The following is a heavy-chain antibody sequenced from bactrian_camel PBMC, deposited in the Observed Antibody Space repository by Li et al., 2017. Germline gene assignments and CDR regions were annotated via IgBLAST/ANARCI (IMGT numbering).Heavy chain of an antibody. CDR1: EYIVSSYC. CDR2: VDSDGRV. Sequence: HVQLVESGGGSVQAGGSLRLSCAASEYIVSSYCMAWFRQGRGKEREGVAAVDSDGRVSYADSVKGRFTISKDNAKNTLYLQMNNLQPEDTAMYYCAADRIRGFGLKVGSFTYWGQGTQVTVS. D-gene: IGHD5*01. J-gene: IGHJ4*01. V-gene: IGHV3S53*01. CDR3: AADRIRGFGLKVGSFTY.